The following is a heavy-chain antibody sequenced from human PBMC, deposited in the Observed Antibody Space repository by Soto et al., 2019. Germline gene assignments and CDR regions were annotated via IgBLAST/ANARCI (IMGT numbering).Heavy chain of an antibody. D-gene: IGHD2-8*02. CDR1: VYSFSNFW. J-gene: IGHJ4*02. CDR2: IYPDDSDT. CDR3: ASSVLVTSTMNYFDL. V-gene: IGHV5-51*01. Sequence: GESLKISCQASVYSFSNFWIAWVRQMPGEGLEWLGIIYPDDSDTRYSPSFLGQVTISADKSIKTTYLQWSSLKASDTAIYFCASSVLVTSTMNYFDLWGQGTLVTV.